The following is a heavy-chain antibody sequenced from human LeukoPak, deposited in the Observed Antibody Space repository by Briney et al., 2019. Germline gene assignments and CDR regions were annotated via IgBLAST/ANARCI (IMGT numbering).Heavy chain of an antibody. V-gene: IGHV4-59*01. Sequence: SETPSLTCTVSGGSISSFYWSWIRQPPGKGLEWIGYIYYSGSTNYNPSLKSRVTISVDTSKNQFSLKLSSVTAADTAVYCCTRADYDILTGYYENEYYFDYWGQGTLVTVSS. D-gene: IGHD3-9*01. CDR1: GGSISSFY. CDR3: TRADYDILTGYYENEYYFDY. J-gene: IGHJ4*02. CDR2: IYYSGST.